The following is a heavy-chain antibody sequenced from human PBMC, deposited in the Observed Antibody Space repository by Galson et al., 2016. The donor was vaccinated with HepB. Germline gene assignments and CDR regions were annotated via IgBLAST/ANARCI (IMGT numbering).Heavy chain of an antibody. CDR1: GFTFSSYG. V-gene: IGHV3-30*03. J-gene: IGHJ6*04. Sequence: LRLSCAASGFTFSSYGMHWVRQAPGKGLEWVAVISYDGSNKYYADSVKGRFTISRDNSKNTLYLQMNSLRAEDTAVYYCARDGGSRRWPLDYYYGMDVWGKGTTVTVSS. CDR2: ISYDGSNK. D-gene: IGHD4-23*01. CDR3: ARDGGSRRWPLDYYYGMDV.